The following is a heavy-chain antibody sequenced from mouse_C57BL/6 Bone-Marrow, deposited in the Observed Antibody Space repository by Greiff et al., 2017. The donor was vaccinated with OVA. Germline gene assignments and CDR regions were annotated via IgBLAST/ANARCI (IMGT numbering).Heavy chain of an antibody. D-gene: IGHD2-3*01. CDR1: GYAFSSSW. J-gene: IGHJ2*01. CDR2: LYPGDGDT. V-gene: IGHV1-82*01. CDR3: ARHEDGYYASYFDY. Sequence: VQLQQSGPELVKPGASVKISCKASGYAFSSSWMNWVKQRPGKGLEWIGRLYPGDGDTNYNGQFKGKATLTADKSSSTAYMQLSSLTSEDSAVYFCARHEDGYYASYFDYWGQGTTLTVSS.